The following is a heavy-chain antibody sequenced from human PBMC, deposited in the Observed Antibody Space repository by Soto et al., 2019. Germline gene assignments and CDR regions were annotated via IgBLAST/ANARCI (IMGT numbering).Heavy chain of an antibody. CDR1: GFTVSSNY. CDR2: IYSGGST. CDR3: ARGAPYGSGSYYKD. Sequence: EVQMVETGGGLIQPGGSLRLSCADSGFTVSSNYMSWVRQAPGKGLEWVSVIYSGGSTYYADSVKGRFTISRDNSKNTLYLQMNSLRVEDTAVYYCARGAPYGSGSYYKDWGQSTLVTVSS. D-gene: IGHD3-10*01. V-gene: IGHV3-53*02. J-gene: IGHJ1*01.